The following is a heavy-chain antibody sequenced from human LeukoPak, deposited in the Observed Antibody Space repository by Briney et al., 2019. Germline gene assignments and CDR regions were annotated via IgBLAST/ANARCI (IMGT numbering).Heavy chain of an antibody. CDR2: ISWNSGGI. CDR3: AKTKTGGLKDAFDI. J-gene: IGHJ3*02. CDR1: GFTFDDYA. V-gene: IGHV3-9*01. Sequence: GGSLRLSCVASGFTFDDYAMHWVRQAPGKGLEWVSGISWNSGGIGYADSVKGRFTISRDNAKNSLYLQMNSLRAEDTALYYCAKTKTGGLKDAFDIWGQGTMVTVSS. D-gene: IGHD7-27*01.